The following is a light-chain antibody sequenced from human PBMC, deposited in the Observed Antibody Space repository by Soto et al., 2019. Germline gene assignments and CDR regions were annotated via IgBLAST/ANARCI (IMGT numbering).Light chain of an antibody. CDR3: QTWGTAIHDVV. CDR1: SGHSTYA. V-gene: IGLV4-69*01. CDR2: LNSDGSH. J-gene: IGLJ2*01. Sequence: QPVLTQSPSASASLGASVKLTCTLSSGHSTYAIAWHQQQPDKGPRYLMKLNSDGSHSKGDGIPDRFSGSSSGAERHLTISSLQSEDEADYYWQTWGTAIHDVVFGGGTKVTVL.